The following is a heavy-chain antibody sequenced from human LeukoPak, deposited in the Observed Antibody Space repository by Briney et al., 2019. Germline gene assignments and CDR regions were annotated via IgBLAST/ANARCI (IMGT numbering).Heavy chain of an antibody. Sequence: SETLSLTCTVSGGSISSSSYYWGWIRQPPGKGLEWIGSIYYSGSTYYNPSLKSRVTISVDTSKNQFSLKLSSVTAADTAVYYCARMTISAENWFDPWGQGTLVTVSS. D-gene: IGHD1-14*01. CDR2: IYYSGST. CDR1: GGSISSSSYY. CDR3: ARMTISAENWFDP. J-gene: IGHJ5*02. V-gene: IGHV4-39*07.